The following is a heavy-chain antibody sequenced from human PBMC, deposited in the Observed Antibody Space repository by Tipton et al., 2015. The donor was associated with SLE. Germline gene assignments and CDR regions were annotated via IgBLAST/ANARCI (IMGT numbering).Heavy chain of an antibody. CDR3: ARGYYSSGWPFDY. CDR1: GGSFSGYY. V-gene: IGHV4-34*01. D-gene: IGHD6-19*01. Sequence: GLVKPSETLSLTCAVYGGSFSGYYWSWIRQPPGKGLEWIGEINHSGSTNYNPSLKSRVTISVDTSKNQFSLKLSSVTAADTAVYYCARGYYSSGWPFDYWGQGTLVTVSS. J-gene: IGHJ4*02. CDR2: INHSGST.